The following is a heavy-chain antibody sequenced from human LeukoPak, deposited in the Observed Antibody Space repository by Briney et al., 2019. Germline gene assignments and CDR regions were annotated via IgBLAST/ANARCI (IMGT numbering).Heavy chain of an antibody. V-gene: IGHV3-9*01. CDR1: GFTFNDYA. J-gene: IGHJ6*02. Sequence: GGSLRLSCAASGFTFNDYAMYWVRQAPGKGLEWVSGISWNGGSIGYADSVKGRFTISRDNAKNSLYLQMNSLTAEDTALYYCAKDLSWSRDYYYYGMDVWGQGTTVTVSS. CDR3: AKDLSWSRDYYYYGMDV. CDR2: ISWNGGSI. D-gene: IGHD2-8*02.